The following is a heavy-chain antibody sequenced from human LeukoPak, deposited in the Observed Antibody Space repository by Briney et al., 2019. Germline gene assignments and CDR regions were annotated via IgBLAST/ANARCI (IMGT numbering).Heavy chain of an antibody. D-gene: IGHD5-18*01. V-gene: IGHV1-69*05. Sequence: SVKVSCKASGGTFSSYAISWVRQAPGQGLEWMGGIIPIFGTANYAQKFQGRVTMTRDTSTSTVYMELSSLRSEDTAVYYCARTTAMVLSDAFDIWGQGTMVTVSS. J-gene: IGHJ3*02. CDR3: ARTTAMVLSDAFDI. CDR1: GGTFSSYA. CDR2: IIPIFGTA.